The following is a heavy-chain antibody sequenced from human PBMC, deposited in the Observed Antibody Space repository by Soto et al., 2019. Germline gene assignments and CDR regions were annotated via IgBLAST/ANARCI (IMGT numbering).Heavy chain of an antibody. Sequence: GESLKISCAASGFTFSSYSMNWVRQAPGKGLEWVSSISSSSSYIYYADSVKGRFTISRDNAKNSLYLQMNSLRAEDTAVYYCARDLGSYGHYYYYGMDVWGQGTTVTVSS. CDR2: ISSSSSYI. J-gene: IGHJ6*02. CDR1: GFTFSSYS. D-gene: IGHD5-18*01. V-gene: IGHV3-21*01. CDR3: ARDLGSYGHYYYYGMDV.